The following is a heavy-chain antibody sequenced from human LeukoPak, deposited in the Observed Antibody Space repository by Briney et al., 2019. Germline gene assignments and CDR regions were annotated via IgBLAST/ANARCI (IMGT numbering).Heavy chain of an antibody. CDR2: ISGSGGST. CDR1: GFTFSSYA. J-gene: IGHJ6*02. V-gene: IGHV3-23*01. D-gene: IGHD3-3*01. Sequence: GGSLRLSCAASGFTFSSYAMSWVRQAPGKGLEWVSAISGSGGSTYYADSVKGRFTISRDNSKNTLYLQMNGLRAEDTAVYYCAKDLQPPVYYDFWSGYFGYYYYGMDVWGQGTTVTVSS. CDR3: AKDLQPPVYYDFWSGYFGYYYYGMDV.